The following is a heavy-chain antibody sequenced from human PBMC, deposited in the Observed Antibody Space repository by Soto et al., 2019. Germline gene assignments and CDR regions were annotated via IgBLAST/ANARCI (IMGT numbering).Heavy chain of an antibody. CDR2: ISFDGTYK. V-gene: IGHV3-30*18. CDR3: AKIFRYCSGVSCYSYWFFDV. Sequence: AASGFTFNNYGMHWVRQAPGKGLEWVVVISFDGTYKYYSDSVKGRFTISRDNSKNTLDLQMNSLRVEDTAVYYCAKIFRYCSGVSCYSYWFFDVWGRGTLVTVSS. D-gene: IGHD2-15*01. J-gene: IGHJ2*01. CDR1: GFTFNNYG.